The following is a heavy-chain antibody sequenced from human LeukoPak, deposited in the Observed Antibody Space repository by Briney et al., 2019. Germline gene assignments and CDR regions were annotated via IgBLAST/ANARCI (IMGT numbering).Heavy chain of an antibody. Sequence: SETLSLTCTVSGGSISSSSYYWGWIRQPPGTGLEWIGSIYYSGSTYYNPSLKSRVTISVDTSKNQFSLKLSSVTAADTAVYYCARDPYSSSWYVPYYFDYWGQGTLVTVSS. CDR3: ARDPYSSSWYVPYYFDY. D-gene: IGHD6-13*01. V-gene: IGHV4-39*07. J-gene: IGHJ4*02. CDR2: IYYSGST. CDR1: GGSISSSSYY.